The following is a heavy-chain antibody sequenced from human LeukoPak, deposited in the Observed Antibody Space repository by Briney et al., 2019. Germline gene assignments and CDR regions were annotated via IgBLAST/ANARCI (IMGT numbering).Heavy chain of an antibody. J-gene: IGHJ5*02. CDR1: GGSISSHY. CDR3: ARDGYCSSTSCYTGFDP. CDR2: IHYSGST. Sequence: SETLSLTCTVSGGSISSHYWSWIRQPPGKGLEWIGYIHYSGSTNYNPSLKSRVTISVDTSKNQFSLKLSSVTAADTAVYYCARDGYCSSTSCYTGFDPWGQGTLVTVSS. D-gene: IGHD2-2*02. V-gene: IGHV4-59*11.